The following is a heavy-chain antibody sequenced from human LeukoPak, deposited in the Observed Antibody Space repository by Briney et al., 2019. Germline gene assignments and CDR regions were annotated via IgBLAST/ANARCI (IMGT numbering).Heavy chain of an antibody. CDR3: AKAGGVDYYYYGMDV. D-gene: IGHD3-16*01. Sequence: GGSLRLSCAASGFTFSSYAMSWVRQAPGKGLEWVSAISGSGGSTCYADSVKGRFTISRDNSKNTLYLQMNSLRAEDTAVYYCAKAGGVDYYYYGMDVWGQGTTVTVSS. J-gene: IGHJ6*02. CDR2: ISGSGGST. CDR1: GFTFSSYA. V-gene: IGHV3-23*01.